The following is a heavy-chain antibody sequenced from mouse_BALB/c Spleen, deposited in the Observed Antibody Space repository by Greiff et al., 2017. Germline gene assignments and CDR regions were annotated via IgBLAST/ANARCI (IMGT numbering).Heavy chain of an antibody. D-gene: IGHD3-1*01. J-gene: IGHJ2*01. V-gene: IGHV3-2*02. Sequence: VQLKESGPGLVKPSQSLSLTCTVTGYSITSDYAWNWIRQFPGNKLEWMGYISYSGSTSYNPSLKSRISITRDTSKNQFFLQLNSVTTEDTATYYCAEYERAMDYWGQGTTLTVSS. CDR1: GYSITSDYA. CDR2: ISYSGST. CDR3: AEYERAMDY.